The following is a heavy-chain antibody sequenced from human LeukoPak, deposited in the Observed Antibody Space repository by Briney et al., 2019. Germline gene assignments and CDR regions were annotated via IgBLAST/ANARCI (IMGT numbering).Heavy chain of an antibody. V-gene: IGHV3-48*03. CDR3: AREGFIAVAGTGWFDP. J-gene: IGHJ5*02. D-gene: IGHD6-19*01. CDR1: GFTFSSYE. Sequence: PGGSLRLSCAASGFTFSSYEMNWVRQAPGKGLEWVSYISSSGSTIYYADSVKGRFTISRDNAKNSLFLQMNSLRAEDTAVYYCAREGFIAVAGTGWFDPWGQGTLVTVSS. CDR2: ISSSGSTI.